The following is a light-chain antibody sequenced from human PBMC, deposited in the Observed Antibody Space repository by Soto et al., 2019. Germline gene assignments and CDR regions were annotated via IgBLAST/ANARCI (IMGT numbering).Light chain of an antibody. CDR1: SSDVGGYNY. CDR2: EVS. V-gene: IGLV2-14*01. CDR3: RSYAGNSNWV. J-gene: IGLJ3*02. Sequence: QSALTQPASVSGSPGQSITISCTGTSSDVGGYNYVSWYQQHPGKAPKLMIYEVSNRPSGVSNRFSGSKSGNTASLTVSGLQADDEADYYCRSYAGNSNWVFGGGTKVTVL.